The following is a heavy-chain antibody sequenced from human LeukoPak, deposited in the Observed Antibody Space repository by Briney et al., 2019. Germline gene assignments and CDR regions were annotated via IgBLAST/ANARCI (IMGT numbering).Heavy chain of an antibody. Sequence: SVKVSCKASGGTFSSYAISWVRQAPGQGLEWMGRIIPILGIANYAQKFQGRVTITADKSTSTAYMELSSLRSEDTAVYYCASGGGGDDYYYYMDVWGKGTTVTVSS. J-gene: IGHJ6*03. D-gene: IGHD3-10*01. CDR1: GGTFSSYA. CDR3: ASGGGGDDYYYYMDV. CDR2: IIPILGIA. V-gene: IGHV1-69*04.